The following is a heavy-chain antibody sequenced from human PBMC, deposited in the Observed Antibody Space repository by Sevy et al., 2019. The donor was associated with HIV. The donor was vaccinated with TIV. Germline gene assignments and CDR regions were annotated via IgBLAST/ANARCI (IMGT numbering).Heavy chain of an antibody. V-gene: IGHV4-30-4*01. CDR1: SGSVSSDDSY. Sequence: SETLSLTCTVSSGSVSSDDSYWSWIRQPPGKALEWIGYIYYSGTTYYNPSLESRVTISVDTSKSQFSLRLRSVTATDTAVYFCARVSITLFPAAFDIWGQGTMVTVSS. J-gene: IGHJ3*02. CDR2: IYYSGTT. CDR3: ARVSITLFPAAFDI. D-gene: IGHD3-3*01.